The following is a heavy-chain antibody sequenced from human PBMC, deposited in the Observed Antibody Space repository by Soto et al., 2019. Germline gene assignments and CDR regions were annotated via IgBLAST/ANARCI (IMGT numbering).Heavy chain of an antibody. D-gene: IGHD1-26*01. J-gene: IGHJ4*02. V-gene: IGHV4-28*01. CDR1: GYSISSSNW. CDR3: ARREIQGPIDY. CDR2: IYYSGTT. Sequence: QVQLQESGPGLVKPSDTLSLTCAVSGYSISSSNWWGWIRQPPGKGLEWIGYIYYSGTTYYNPSLKNRVTMSVDTSKNQFSLTLSSLTAVDTAVYYCARREIQGPIDYWGQGTLVTGSS.